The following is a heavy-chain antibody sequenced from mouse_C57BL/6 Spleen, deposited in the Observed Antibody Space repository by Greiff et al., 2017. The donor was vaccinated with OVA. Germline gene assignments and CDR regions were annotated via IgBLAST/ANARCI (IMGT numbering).Heavy chain of an antibody. CDR3: ARKGGSSLDY. D-gene: IGHD1-1*01. CDR2: INPSTGGT. J-gene: IGHJ2*01. CDR1: GYSFTGYY. Sequence: EVQLQESGPELVKPGASVKISCKASGYSFTGYYMNWVKQSPEKSLEWIGEINPSTGGTTYNQKFKAKATLTVDKSSSTAYMQLKSLTSEDSAVYYCARKGGSSLDYWGQGTTLTVSS. V-gene: IGHV1-42*01.